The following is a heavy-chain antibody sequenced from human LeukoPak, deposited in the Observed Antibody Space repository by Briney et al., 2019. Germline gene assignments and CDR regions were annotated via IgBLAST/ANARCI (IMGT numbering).Heavy chain of an antibody. J-gene: IGHJ5*02. V-gene: IGHV4-61*02. CDR1: GGSISSGSYY. CDR2: IYTSGST. D-gene: IGHD6-6*01. Sequence: SQTLSLTCTVSGGSISSGSYYWSWIRQPAGKGLEWIGRIYTSGSTNYNPSLKSRDTISVDTSKTQYSLKLTSVTAADTAVYYCARGAYSSSSGWFDPWGQGTLVTVSS. CDR3: ARGAYSSSSGWFDP.